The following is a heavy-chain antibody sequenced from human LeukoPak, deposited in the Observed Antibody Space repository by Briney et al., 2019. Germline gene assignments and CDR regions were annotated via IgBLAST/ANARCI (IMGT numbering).Heavy chain of an antibody. CDR1: GGSISSSSYY. J-gene: IGHJ5*02. CDR2: IYYSGST. V-gene: IGHV4-39*07. CDR3: ARDNGIVWFDP. Sequence: SETLSLTCTVSGGSISSSSYYWGWIRQPPGKGLEWIGSIYYSGSTYYNPSLKSRVTISVDTSKNQFSLKLSSVTAADTAVYYCARDNGIVWFDPWGQGTLVTVSS. D-gene: IGHD1-26*01.